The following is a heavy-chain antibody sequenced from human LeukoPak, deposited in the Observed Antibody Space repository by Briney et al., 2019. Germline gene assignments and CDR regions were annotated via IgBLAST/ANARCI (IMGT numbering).Heavy chain of an antibody. CDR1: GYSFTSYW. Sequence: GESLKISCKGSGYSFTSYWIGWVRQMPGKGLEWMGIIYPGDSDTRYSPSFQGQVTISADKSISTAYLQWSSLKASDTAMYYCARLLGYCSSTSCYTGGFDPWGQGTLVTVSS. D-gene: IGHD2-2*02. CDR2: IYPGDSDT. J-gene: IGHJ5*02. CDR3: ARLLGYCSSTSCYTGGFDP. V-gene: IGHV5-51*01.